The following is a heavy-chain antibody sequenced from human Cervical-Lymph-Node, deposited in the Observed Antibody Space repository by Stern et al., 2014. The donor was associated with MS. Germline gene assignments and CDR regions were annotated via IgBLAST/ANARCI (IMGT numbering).Heavy chain of an antibody. V-gene: IGHV4-61*02. CDR2: IHDSGST. Sequence: VQLVESGPGLVKPSQTLSITCTVSGGSISSSGYYWSWIRQPADKGLEWIGRIHDSGSTYYNPSLKSRVTISMDTDKNQLFLKLPSVTAADTAVYYCATTRWDLFTWNWFDPWGQGTLVTVSS. D-gene: IGHD1-26*01. CDR1: GGSISSSGYY. CDR3: ATTRWDLFTWNWFDP. J-gene: IGHJ5*02.